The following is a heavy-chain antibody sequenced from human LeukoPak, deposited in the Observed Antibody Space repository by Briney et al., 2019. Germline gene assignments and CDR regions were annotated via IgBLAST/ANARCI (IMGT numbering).Heavy chain of an antibody. V-gene: IGHV4-39*01. D-gene: IGHD3-22*01. Sequence: SETLSLTCTVSGGSISSSSYYWGWIRRPPGKGLEWIGSIYYSGSTYYNPSLKSRVTISVDTSKNRFSLKLSSVTAADTAVYYCARHTYYYDSSGSIEAFDIWGQGTMVTVSS. CDR2: IYYSGST. CDR3: ARHTYYYDSSGSIEAFDI. CDR1: GGSISSSSYY. J-gene: IGHJ3*02.